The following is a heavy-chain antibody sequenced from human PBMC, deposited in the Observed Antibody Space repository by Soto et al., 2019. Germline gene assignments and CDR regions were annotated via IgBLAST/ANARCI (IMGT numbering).Heavy chain of an antibody. J-gene: IGHJ4*01. CDR1: GYTFTNYD. D-gene: IGHD2-8*01. Sequence: QVQLVQSGAEVKKPGASVKVSCKASGYTFTNYDIKWVRQATGQGLEWMGWMNPNSGETGYAQRVEGRVTMTRNTSITTAYMELSSLRSEDTAVYYCARLMGSVVDWGQGTLVTVSS. V-gene: IGHV1-8*01. CDR3: ARLMGSVVD. CDR2: MNPNSGET.